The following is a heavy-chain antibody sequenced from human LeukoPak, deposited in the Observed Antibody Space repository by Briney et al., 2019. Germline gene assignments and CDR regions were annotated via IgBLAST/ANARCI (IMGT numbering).Heavy chain of an antibody. D-gene: IGHD3-10*01. Sequence: PGGSLRLSCAASGFTFSRYSMNWVRQAPGKGLEWVSYISRSSSTIHYADSVKGRFTISRDNAKSSLFLQMNSLRAEDTAVYYCATDGRATMVRGVATYDSWGQGTLVTVSS. CDR1: GFTFSRYS. CDR3: ATDGRATMVRGVATYDS. V-gene: IGHV3-48*04. CDR2: ISRSSSTI. J-gene: IGHJ4*02.